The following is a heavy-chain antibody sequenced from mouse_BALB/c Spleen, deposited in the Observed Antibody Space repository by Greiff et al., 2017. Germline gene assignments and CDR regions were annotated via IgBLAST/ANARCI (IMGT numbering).Heavy chain of an antibody. Sequence: QVQLQQPGAELVKPGASVKLSCKASGYTFTSYWMHWVKQRPGQGLEWIGEIDPSDSYTNYNQKFKGKATLTVDKSSSTAYMQLSSLTSEDSAVYYCAGANYYGYRGFDYWGQGTTLTVSS. V-gene: IGHV1-69*02. D-gene: IGHD1-2*01. CDR1: GYTFTSYW. J-gene: IGHJ2*01. CDR3: AGANYYGYRGFDY. CDR2: IDPSDSYT.